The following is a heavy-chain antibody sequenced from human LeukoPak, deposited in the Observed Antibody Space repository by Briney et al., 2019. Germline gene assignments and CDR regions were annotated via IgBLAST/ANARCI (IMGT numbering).Heavy chain of an antibody. D-gene: IGHD2-15*01. CDR3: ARGLGYCSGGRCYSDDALDI. CDR1: GGSFSGYY. Sequence: SETLSLTCAVYGGSFSGYYWSWIRQPPGKGLEWIGEINHSGSTNNNPSLKSRVTISVDTSKNQFSLELSSVTAADTAVYYCARGLGYCSGGRCYSDDALDIWGQGTMVTVSS. V-gene: IGHV4-34*01. J-gene: IGHJ3*02. CDR2: INHSGST.